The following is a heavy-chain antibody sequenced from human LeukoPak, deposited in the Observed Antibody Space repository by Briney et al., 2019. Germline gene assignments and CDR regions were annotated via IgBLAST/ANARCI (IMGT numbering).Heavy chain of an antibody. Sequence: GGSLRLSCAASGFTFSNAWMSWVRQAPGKGLEWVGRIKSKTDGGTTDHAAPVKGRFTISRDDSKNTLYLQMNSLKTEDTAVYYCTTEYYYGDYLFGYWGQGTLVTVSS. CDR2: IKSKTDGGTT. CDR1: GFTFSNAW. CDR3: TTEYYYGDYLFGY. D-gene: IGHD4-17*01. V-gene: IGHV3-15*01. J-gene: IGHJ4*02.